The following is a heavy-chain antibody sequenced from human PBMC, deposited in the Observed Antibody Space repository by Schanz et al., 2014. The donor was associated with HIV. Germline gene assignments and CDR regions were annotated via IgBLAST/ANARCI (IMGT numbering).Heavy chain of an antibody. V-gene: IGHV3-23*04. CDR3: ARDSSGLSQGADY. CDR1: GVTLRNAW. D-gene: IGHD5-12*01. Sequence: EVQLVESGGGLVKPGGSLRLSCAASGVTLRNAWMSWVRQAPGKGLEWVSGISGSAGSTYYADSVKGRFTISRDNSKNTLFLQMNSLRAEDTAVYYCARDSSGLSQGADYWGQGTLVTVSS. CDR2: ISGSAGST. J-gene: IGHJ4*02.